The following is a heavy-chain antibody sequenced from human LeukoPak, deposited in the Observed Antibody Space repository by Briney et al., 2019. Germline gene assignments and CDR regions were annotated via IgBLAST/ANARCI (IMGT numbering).Heavy chain of an antibody. D-gene: IGHD5-18*01. CDR3: ARVGYSYGYGAYYYGMDV. CDR1: GGSFSGYY. V-gene: IGHV4-34*01. CDR2: INHSGST. Sequence: SETLSLTCAVYGGSFSGYYWSWIRQPPGKGLEWIGEINHSGSTNYNPSLKSRVTTSVDTSKNQFSLKLSSVTAADTAVYYCARVGYSYGYGAYYYGMDVWGQGTTVTVSS. J-gene: IGHJ6*02.